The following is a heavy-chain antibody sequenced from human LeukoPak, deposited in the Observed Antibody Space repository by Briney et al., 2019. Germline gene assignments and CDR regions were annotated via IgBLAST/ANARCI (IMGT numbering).Heavy chain of an antibody. Sequence: ASVKVSCKASGGTFSSYAISWVRQAPGQGLEWMGGTIPIFGTANYAQKFQGRVTITADESTSTAYMELSSLRSEDTAVYYCARDQDSSGYYFDYWGQGTLVTVSS. CDR3: ARDQDSSGYYFDY. CDR2: TIPIFGTA. V-gene: IGHV1-69*13. D-gene: IGHD3-22*01. CDR1: GGTFSSYA. J-gene: IGHJ4*02.